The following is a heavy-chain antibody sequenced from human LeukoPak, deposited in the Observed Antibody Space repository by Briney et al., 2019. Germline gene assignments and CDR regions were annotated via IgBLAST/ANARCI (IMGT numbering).Heavy chain of an antibody. CDR3: ARGFHSSSWYYFDY. D-gene: IGHD6-13*01. CDR2: INPNSGGT. V-gene: IGHV1-2*06. J-gene: IGHJ4*02. Sequence: GASVKVSCKXSGYTFTGYYMHWVRQAPGQGLEWMGRINPNSGGTNYAQKFQGRVTMTRDTSISTAYMELSRLRSDDTAVYYCARGFHSSSWYYFDYWGPGTLVTVSS. CDR1: GYTFTGYY.